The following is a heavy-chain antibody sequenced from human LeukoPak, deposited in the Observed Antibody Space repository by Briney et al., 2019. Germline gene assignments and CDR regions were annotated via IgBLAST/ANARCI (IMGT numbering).Heavy chain of an antibody. D-gene: IGHD4-17*01. V-gene: IGHV3-74*01. J-gene: IGHJ4*02. CDR1: GFTFSSYW. CDR2: INSDGSST. CDR3: ARDPDTTYYFDY. Sequence: PGGSLRLSCAASGFTFSSYWMHWVRQAPGKGRVWVSRINSDGSSTSYADSVKGRFTISRDNAKNTLYLQMNSLRAEDTAVYYCARDPDTTYYFDYWGQGTLVTVSS.